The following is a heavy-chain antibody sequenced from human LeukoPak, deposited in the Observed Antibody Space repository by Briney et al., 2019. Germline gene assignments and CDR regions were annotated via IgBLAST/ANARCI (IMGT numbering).Heavy chain of an antibody. CDR2: IKQDGSEK. CDR1: GFTFSSYW. J-gene: IGHJ5*02. CDR3: ARVRTTVTTNWFDP. D-gene: IGHD4-11*01. Sequence: PGGSLRLSCAASGFTFSSYWMSWVRQAPGKGLEWVANIKQDGSEKYYVDSVKGRFTISRDNAKNSLYLQMNSLRAEDTAVYYCARVRTTVTTNWFDPWGQGTLVIVSS. V-gene: IGHV3-7*01.